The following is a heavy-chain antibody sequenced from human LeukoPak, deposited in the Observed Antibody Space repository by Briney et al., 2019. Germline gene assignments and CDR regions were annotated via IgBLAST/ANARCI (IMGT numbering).Heavy chain of an antibody. J-gene: IGHJ6*03. CDR2: IIPILGIA. D-gene: IGHD2-2*01. CDR1: GGTFSSYT. V-gene: IGHV1-69*02. CDR3: ARGYCSSTSCYYGYYYMDV. Sequence: GASAKVSCKASGGTFSSYTISWVRQAPGQGLEWMGRIIPILGIANYAQKFQGRVTITADKSTSTAYMELSSLRSEDTAVYYCARGYCSSTSCYYGYYYMDVWGKGTTVTVSS.